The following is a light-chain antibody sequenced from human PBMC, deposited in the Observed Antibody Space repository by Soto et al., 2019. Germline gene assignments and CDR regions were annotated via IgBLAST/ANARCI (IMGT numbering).Light chain of an antibody. CDR2: GAS. CDR1: QSVSSN. Sequence: EIVMTQSPATLSVSPGERVTLSCRARQSVSSNLAWYQQKPGQAPRLLIYGASTRATGIPARFSGSGSGTKFTLTISSLQSEGFAVYYCQQYNNWPLTFGGGTKVEIK. V-gene: IGKV3-15*01. CDR3: QQYNNWPLT. J-gene: IGKJ4*01.